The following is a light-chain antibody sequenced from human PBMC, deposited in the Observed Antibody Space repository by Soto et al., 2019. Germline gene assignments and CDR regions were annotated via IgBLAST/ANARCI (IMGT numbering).Light chain of an antibody. Sequence: EIVLTQSPGTLSLSPGERATLSCRASQSVSSSYLAWYQQKPGQAPMLLIYGASSRATGIPDRFSGSGSCTDFNRTISRLEPEDFAVYYCQQYGSSPPFTFGPGTKVDIK. V-gene: IGKV3-20*01. CDR2: GAS. CDR1: QSVSSSY. J-gene: IGKJ3*01. CDR3: QQYGSSPPFT.